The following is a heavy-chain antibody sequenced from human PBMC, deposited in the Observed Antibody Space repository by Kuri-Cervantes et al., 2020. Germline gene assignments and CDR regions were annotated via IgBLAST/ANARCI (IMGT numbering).Heavy chain of an antibody. J-gene: IGHJ6*03. Sequence: SVKVSCKASGYTFTSYYMHWVRQATGQGLEWMGWMNPNSGNTGYAQKFQGRVTMTRNTSISTAYMELSSLRAEDTAVYYCARGVAQGVIYYYYYMDVWGKGTTVTVSS. CDR2: MNPNSGNT. CDR3: ARGVAQGVIYYYYYMDV. D-gene: IGHD3-10*01. V-gene: IGHV1-8*02. CDR1: GYTFTSYY.